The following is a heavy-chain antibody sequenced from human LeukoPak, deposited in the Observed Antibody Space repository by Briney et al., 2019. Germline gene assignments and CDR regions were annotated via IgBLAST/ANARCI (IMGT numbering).Heavy chain of an antibody. D-gene: IGHD3-10*01. CDR1: GFTFSSYG. J-gene: IGHJ6*02. CDR3: ASDLSSGSYREFGMDV. CDR2: IWYDGSNK. Sequence: GGSLRLSCAASGFTFSSYGMHWVRQAPGKGLEWVAVIWYDGSNKYYADSVKGRFTISRDNSKNTLYLQMNSLRAEDTAVYCCASDLSSGSYREFGMDVWGQGTTVTVSS. V-gene: IGHV3-33*01.